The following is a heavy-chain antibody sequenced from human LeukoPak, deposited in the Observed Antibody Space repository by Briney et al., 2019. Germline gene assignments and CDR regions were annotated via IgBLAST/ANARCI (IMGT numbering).Heavy chain of an antibody. Sequence: SETLSLTCTVSRGSISGYYWSWIRQPPGKGLEWIGYIYYSGSTNYNPSLKSRVTISVDTSKNQFSLKLSSVTAADTAVYYCARSRDGYNSDYWGQGTLVTVSS. CDR3: ARSRDGYNSDY. CDR2: IYYSGST. CDR1: RGSISGYY. V-gene: IGHV4-59*01. J-gene: IGHJ4*02. D-gene: IGHD5-24*01.